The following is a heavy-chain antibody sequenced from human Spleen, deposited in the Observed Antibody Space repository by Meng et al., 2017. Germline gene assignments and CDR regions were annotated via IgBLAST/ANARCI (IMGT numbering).Heavy chain of an antibody. CDR3: ARMLPDSSGWYSFAY. D-gene: IGHD6-19*01. CDR2: IWYDGSNQ. V-gene: IGHV3-33*01. Sequence: GESLKISCVASGFTFSSYGMHWVRQTPGKGLEWVATIWYDGSNQYYADSVKGRFTISRDNSKNTLYVLMNSLRAEDTAVYYCARMLPDSSGWYSFAYWGQGNLV. CDR1: GFTFSSYG. J-gene: IGHJ4*02.